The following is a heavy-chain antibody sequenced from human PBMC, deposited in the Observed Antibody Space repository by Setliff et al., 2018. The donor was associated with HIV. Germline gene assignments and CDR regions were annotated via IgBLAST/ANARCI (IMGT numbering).Heavy chain of an antibody. Sequence: AASVKVSCKASGYPFTDYYIHWVQQAPGKGLEWMGRVDPEDGETTYAEKFQVRITITADTSTDTAYLELCSLRSEDSAFYYCTTPLDSSGYFGSDYFDYWGQGALVTVSS. V-gene: IGHV1-69-2*01. CDR1: GYPFTDYY. J-gene: IGHJ4*02. D-gene: IGHD3-22*01. CDR2: VDPEDGET. CDR3: TTPLDSSGYFGSDYFDY.